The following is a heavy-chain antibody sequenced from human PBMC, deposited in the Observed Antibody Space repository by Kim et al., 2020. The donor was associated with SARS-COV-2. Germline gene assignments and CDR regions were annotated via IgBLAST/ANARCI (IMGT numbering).Heavy chain of an antibody. CDR1: GYTFTSYA. D-gene: IGHD3-9*01. CDR2: INAGNGNT. CDR3: ARSPSDWLLPLPVDY. V-gene: IGHV1-3*01. Sequence: ASVKVSCKASGYTFTSYAMHWVRQAPGQRLEWMGWINAGNGNTKYSQKFQGRVTITRDTSASTAYMELSSLRSEDTAVYYCARSPSDWLLPLPVDYWGQGTLVTVSS. J-gene: IGHJ4*02.